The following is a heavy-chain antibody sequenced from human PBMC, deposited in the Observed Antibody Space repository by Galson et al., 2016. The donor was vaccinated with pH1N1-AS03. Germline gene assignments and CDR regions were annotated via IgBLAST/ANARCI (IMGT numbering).Heavy chain of an antibody. CDR2: SSAYNFNT. CDR3: SRDELGVGIVPAGTKTFEY. V-gene: IGHV1-18*01. CDR1: GYTFTNYA. D-gene: IGHD6-13*01. Sequence: SVKVSCKASGYTFTNYAISWVRQAPGQGLEWMGWSSAYNFNTNYAQNFKGRVTMTTDTSTGTAYMELRSLNSDDTAVYYRSRDELGVGIVPAGTKTFEYWGQGTLVIVSS. J-gene: IGHJ4*02.